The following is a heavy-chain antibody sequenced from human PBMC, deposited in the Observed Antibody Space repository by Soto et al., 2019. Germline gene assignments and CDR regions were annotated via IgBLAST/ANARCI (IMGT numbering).Heavy chain of an antibody. D-gene: IGHD3-10*01. J-gene: IGHJ6*02. CDR2: ISSSSSYI. CDR1: GFTFSSYS. CDR3: SRGSYGSVIYFHVGAPYYYYGMDV. Sequence: EVQLVESGGGLVKPGGSLRLSCAASGFTFSSYSMNWVRQAPGKGLEWVSSISSSSSYIYYADSVKGRFIISRDNAKNTLSLQMNSLIAEDTAVYYCSRGSYGSVIYFHVGAPYYYYGMDVWGQGTTVTVS. V-gene: IGHV3-21*01.